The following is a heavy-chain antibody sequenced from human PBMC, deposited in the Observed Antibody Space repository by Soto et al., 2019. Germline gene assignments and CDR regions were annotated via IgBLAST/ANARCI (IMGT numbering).Heavy chain of an antibody. V-gene: IGHV1-69*02. CDR1: GGTFSSYT. Sequence: SVKVSCKASGGTFSSYTISWVRQAPGQGLEWMGRIIPILGIANYAQKFQGRVTITADKSTSTAYMELSSLRSEDTAVYYCARRAVTYYYDSSGYLSFDYWGKGTPVTVSS. CDR3: ARRAVTYYYDSSGYLSFDY. J-gene: IGHJ4*02. D-gene: IGHD3-22*01. CDR2: IIPILGIA.